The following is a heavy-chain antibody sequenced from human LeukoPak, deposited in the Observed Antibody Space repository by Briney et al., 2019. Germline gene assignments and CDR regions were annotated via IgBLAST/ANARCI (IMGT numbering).Heavy chain of an antibody. D-gene: IGHD6-19*01. J-gene: IGHJ4*02. CDR2: ISYDGNNK. CDR1: GFIFSSYA. V-gene: IGHV3-30-3*01. CDR3: ARDPLDRSGWSSICDY. Sequence: PGGSLRLSGAASGFIFSSYAMQWVRQGPGKGLEGVAVISYDGNNKYYADSVKGRFTISRDNSKNTLDLQMNSLRAEDTAVYYCARDPLDRSGWSSICDYWGQGTLVTVSS.